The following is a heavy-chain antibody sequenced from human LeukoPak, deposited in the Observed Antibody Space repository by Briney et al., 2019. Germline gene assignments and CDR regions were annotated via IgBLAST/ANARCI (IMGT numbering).Heavy chain of an antibody. CDR1: GGSIRSGSYY. V-gene: IGHV4-61*02. CDR2: IYISGTT. D-gene: IGHD3-9*01. CDR3: AGDCITIFPHAFDI. J-gene: IGHJ3*02. Sequence: SETLSLTCTVSGGSIRSGSYYWSWIRQPAGKGLEWIGRIYISGTTNHNPSLKSRVTISVDTSKNQFSLKLSSVTAADTAVYYCAGDCITIFPHAFDIWGQGTMVTVSS.